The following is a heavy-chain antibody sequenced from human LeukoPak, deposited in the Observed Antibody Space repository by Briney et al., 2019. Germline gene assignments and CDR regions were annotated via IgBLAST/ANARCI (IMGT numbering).Heavy chain of an antibody. Sequence: SVKVSCKASGFIFTSSAMQWVRQARGQRLEWIGWIVVGSGNTNYAQKFQERVTITRDMSTSTAYMELSSLRSEDTAVYYCAAVPAGSYWFDPWGRGTLVTVSS. CDR3: AAVPAGSYWFDP. V-gene: IGHV1-58*02. CDR1: GFIFTSSA. J-gene: IGHJ5*02. D-gene: IGHD6-19*01. CDR2: IVVGSGNT.